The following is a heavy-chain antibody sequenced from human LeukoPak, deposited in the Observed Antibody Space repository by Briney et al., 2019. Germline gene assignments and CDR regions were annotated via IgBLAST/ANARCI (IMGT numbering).Heavy chain of an antibody. CDR3: ARQVVVVPAAPLGVDYYYMDV. CDR2: IYPGDSDT. CDR1: GYSFTSYW. Sequence: GASLKISCKGSGYSFTSYWIGWVRQLPGKGLEWMGIIYPGDSDTRYSPSFQGQVTISADKSISTAYLQWSSLKASDTAMYYCARQVVVVPAAPLGVDYYYMDVWGKGTTVTVSS. D-gene: IGHD2-2*01. J-gene: IGHJ6*03. V-gene: IGHV5-51*01.